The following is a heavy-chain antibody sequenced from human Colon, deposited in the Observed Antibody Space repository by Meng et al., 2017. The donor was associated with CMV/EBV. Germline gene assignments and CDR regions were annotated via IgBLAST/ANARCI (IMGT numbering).Heavy chain of an antibody. J-gene: IGHJ3*01. D-gene: IGHD3-22*01. Sequence: GESLKISCVVSGISVSGNYMTWVRQAPGKGLEWLSVIYSTGRTFYADSAKGRFTISRDISQNTVYLQMDTLRVEDTAMYYCARVSSAGLALDVWGQETMVTVSS. CDR3: ARVSSAGLALDV. V-gene: IGHV3-53*01. CDR1: GISVSGNY. CDR2: IYSTGRT.